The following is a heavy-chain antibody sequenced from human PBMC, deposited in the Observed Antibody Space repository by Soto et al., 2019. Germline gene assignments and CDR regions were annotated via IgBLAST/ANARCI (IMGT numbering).Heavy chain of an antibody. J-gene: IGHJ5*02. V-gene: IGHV2-5*01. CDR1: GFSLNTAGAG. D-gene: IGHD4-17*01. Sequence: QITLRESGPTLVKPTQTLTLTCTFSGFSLNTAGAGVGWIRQPPGKALEWLALIYWNDDKRFSPSLKSKLTLTKDTSKNQVVLTMTNVDPVDTATYYCAHRGYGDYPRDNWFDPWRQGTLVTVSS. CDR2: IYWNDDK. CDR3: AHRGYGDYPRDNWFDP.